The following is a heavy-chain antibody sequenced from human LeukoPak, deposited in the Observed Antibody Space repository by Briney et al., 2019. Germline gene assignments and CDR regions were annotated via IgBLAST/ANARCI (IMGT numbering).Heavy chain of an antibody. CDR3: ARVVRGAVTSNWFDP. D-gene: IGHD4-17*01. CDR1: GGSIKDYY. J-gene: IGHJ5*02. CDR2: ISNSGTT. Sequence: SETLSLTCTVSGGSIKDYYWAWIRRAPGEGLEWIGYISNSGTTDYNPSLKSRVTMSVDTSKNEFSLKLTSVSAADTAMYYCARVVRGAVTSNWFDPWGQGTLVTVSS. V-gene: IGHV4-59*01.